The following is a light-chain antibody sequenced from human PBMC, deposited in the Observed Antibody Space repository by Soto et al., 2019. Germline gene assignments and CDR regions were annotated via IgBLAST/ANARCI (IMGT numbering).Light chain of an antibody. CDR2: RTS. CDR3: QQYNNWPRAT. J-gene: IGKJ4*01. V-gene: IGKV3-15*01. Sequence: EIVMTQSPATLSASPGERATLSCRASQRISSNLALYQQKPCQAPRLLMFRTSSRATGFPARFSGSGAGTEFNLTISSRQSEDFVVSYCQQYNNWPRATFGGGTKVQIK. CDR1: QRISSN.